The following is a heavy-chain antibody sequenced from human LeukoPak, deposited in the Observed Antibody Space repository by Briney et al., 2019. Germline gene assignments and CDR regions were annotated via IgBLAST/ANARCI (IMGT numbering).Heavy chain of an antibody. D-gene: IGHD4-17*01. CDR3: ARGDAGDYYFDY. J-gene: IGHJ4*02. Sequence: SETLSLTCTVSGGSISSGDYYWSWTRQPPGKGLEWIGYIYYSGSNYYNPSLKSRVTISVGTSKNQFSLKLTSVTAAGTAVYYCARGDAGDYYFDYWGQGTLVTVSS. V-gene: IGHV4-30-4*01. CDR1: GGSISSGDYY. CDR2: IYYSGSN.